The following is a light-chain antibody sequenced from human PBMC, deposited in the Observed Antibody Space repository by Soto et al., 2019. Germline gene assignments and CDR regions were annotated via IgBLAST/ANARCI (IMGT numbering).Light chain of an antibody. CDR2: DVT. Sequence: QSALTQPASVSGSPGQSITISCTGTGSDVGGYNYVSWYQQHPGKAPKLVIYDVTNRPSGVSNRFSGSKSGNTASLTISGRQAEDEADYYCTSYTRSRTYVFGTGTKLTVL. J-gene: IGLJ1*01. CDR1: GSDVGGYNY. CDR3: TSYTRSRTYV. V-gene: IGLV2-14*03.